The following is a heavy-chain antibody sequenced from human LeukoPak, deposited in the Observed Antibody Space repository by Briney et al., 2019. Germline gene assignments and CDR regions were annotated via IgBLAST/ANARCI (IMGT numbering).Heavy chain of an antibody. CDR3: VRDRYWVAGTGWFDA. Sequence: GASVKVSCKASGYIFSNYGISWVRQAPGQGLEWMGWISAHNGNTNYAQKFQGRVSMTTDTSTTTAHMELRTLRSDDTAVYYCVRDRYWVAGTGWFDAWGXGTLXXVS. CDR1: GYIFSNYG. CDR2: ISAHNGNT. D-gene: IGHD2-15*01. V-gene: IGHV1-18*01. J-gene: IGHJ5*01.